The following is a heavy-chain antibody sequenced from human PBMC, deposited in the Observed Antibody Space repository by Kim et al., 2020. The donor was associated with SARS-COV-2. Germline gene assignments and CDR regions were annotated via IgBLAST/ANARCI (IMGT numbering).Heavy chain of an antibody. CDR1: GFTFGDYA. CDR3: TREDVVVTAIDY. CDR2: IRSKAYGGTT. Sequence: GGYLRLSCTASGFTFGDYAMSWVRQAPGKGLEWVGFIRSKAYGGTTEYAASVKGRFTISRDDSKSIAYLQMNSLKTEDTAVYYCTREDVVVTAIDYWGQGTLVTVSS. V-gene: IGHV3-49*04. D-gene: IGHD2-21*02. J-gene: IGHJ4*02.